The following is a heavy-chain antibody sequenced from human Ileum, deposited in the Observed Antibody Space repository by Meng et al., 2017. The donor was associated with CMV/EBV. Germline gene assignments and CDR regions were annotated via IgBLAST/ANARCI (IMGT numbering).Heavy chain of an antibody. D-gene: IGHD3-16*01. CDR2: IFHSGAS. CDR1: GGSLIGTNW. Sequence: QMQLPDSGTVLVRSSGTLSITCVVSGGSLIGTNWWNWVRQPPGGGLEWIGEIFHSGASNYNPSLKSRATISIDNSKNQFSLRLTSVTVADTAVYFCADPPAGLWGQGVLVTVSS. V-gene: IGHV4-4*02. CDR3: ADPPAGL. J-gene: IGHJ4*02.